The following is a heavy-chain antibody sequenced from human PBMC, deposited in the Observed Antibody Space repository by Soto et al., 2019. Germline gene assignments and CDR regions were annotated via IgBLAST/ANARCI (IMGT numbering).Heavy chain of an antibody. D-gene: IGHD1-1*01. CDR3: ARDAMVDWNDVHYYYMDV. J-gene: IGHJ6*03. CDR2: INSDGSST. CDR1: GFTFSSYW. V-gene: IGHV3-74*01. Sequence: GGSLRLSCAASGFTFSSYWMHWVRQAPGKGLVWVSRINSDGSSTSYADSVKGRFTISRDNAKNTLYLQMNSQRAEDTAVYYCARDAMVDWNDVHYYYMDVWGKGTTVTVSS.